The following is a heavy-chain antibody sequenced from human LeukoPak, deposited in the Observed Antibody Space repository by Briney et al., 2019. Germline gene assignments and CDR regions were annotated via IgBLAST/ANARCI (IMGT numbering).Heavy chain of an antibody. V-gene: IGHV4-30-2*01. CDR2: IYHSGST. D-gene: IGHD4-23*01. J-gene: IGHJ6*02. CDR3: ARGGNYYYYYYGMDV. CDR1: GGSISSGGYS. Sequence: PSETLSLTCAVSGGSISSGGYSWSWIRQPPGKGLEWIGYIYHSGSTYYNPSLKSRVTIPVDRSKNQFSLKLSSVTAADTAVYYCARGGNYYYYYYGMDVWGQGTTDTVSS.